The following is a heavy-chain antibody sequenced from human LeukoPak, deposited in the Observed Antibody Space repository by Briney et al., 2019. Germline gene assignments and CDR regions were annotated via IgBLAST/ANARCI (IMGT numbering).Heavy chain of an antibody. CDR1: GFTFSSYA. D-gene: IGHD4-17*01. Sequence: PGGSLRLSCAASGFTFSSYAMSWVRQAPGKGLEWVSAISSSGGSTYYADSVKGRFTISRDNSKNTLYLQMNSLRAEDTALYYCAKDLRGTVTTGYWGQRTLVTVSS. CDR2: ISSSGGST. J-gene: IGHJ4*02. CDR3: AKDLRGTVTTGY. V-gene: IGHV3-23*01.